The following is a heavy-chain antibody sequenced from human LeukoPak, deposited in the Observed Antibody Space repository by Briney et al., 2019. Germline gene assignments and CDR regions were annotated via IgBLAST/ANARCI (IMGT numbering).Heavy chain of an antibody. CDR3: AREDVDTATSFYGMDV. D-gene: IGHD5-18*01. CDR2: IWYDGSNK. V-gene: IGHV3-33*01. CDR1: GFTFSSYG. J-gene: IGHJ6*02. Sequence: GGSLRLSCAASGFTFSSYGMHWVRQAPGKGLGWVAVIWYDGSNKYYADSVKGRFTISRDNSKNTLYLQMNSLRAEDTAVYYCAREDVDTATSFYGMDVWGQGTTVTVSS.